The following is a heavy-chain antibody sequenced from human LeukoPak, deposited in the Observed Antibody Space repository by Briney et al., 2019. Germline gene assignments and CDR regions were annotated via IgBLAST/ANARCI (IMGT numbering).Heavy chain of an antibody. CDR2: FYYIGNT. CDR1: GFSISSGDYY. V-gene: IGHV4-30-4*03. CDR3: TTTYYGFRSAPIGNYYYYMDV. D-gene: IGHD3-3*01. J-gene: IGHJ6*03. Sequence: SQTLSLTGTGSGFSISSGDYYWSWIRQRPGKGLEWIGYFYYIGNTFNNPCLKSRVTIAVDTSENQVSLRLSSVTAAVLYVYYCTTTYYGFRSAPIGNYYYYMDVWGKGTTVTVSS.